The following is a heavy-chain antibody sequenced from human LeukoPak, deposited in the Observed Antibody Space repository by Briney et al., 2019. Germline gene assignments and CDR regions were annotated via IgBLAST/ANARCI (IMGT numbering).Heavy chain of an antibody. Sequence: GESLKISCAASGFTFSDHYMDWVRQAPGKGLEWVGRCRNKANSYTTEYAASVEGRFTISRDDSKNSLYLQMNSLKAEDTAVYYCAGEAGSYGPVVYWGQGTLVTVSS. V-gene: IGHV3-72*01. CDR1: GFTFSDHY. CDR2: CRNKANSYTT. CDR3: AGEAGSYGPVVY. J-gene: IGHJ4*02. D-gene: IGHD3-10*01.